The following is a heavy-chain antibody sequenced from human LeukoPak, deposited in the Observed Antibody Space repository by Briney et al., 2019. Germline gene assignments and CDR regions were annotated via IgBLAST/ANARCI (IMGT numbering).Heavy chain of an antibody. CDR2: ISAYNGNT. D-gene: IGHD2-2*01. V-gene: IGHV1-18*01. Sequence: GASVKVSCKASGYTFTSYGISWVRQAPGQGLEWMGWISAYNGNTNYAQKLQGRVTMTTDTSTSTAYMELRSLRSDDTAVYYCARDTIGYCSSTSCGLADYWGQGTLVTVSS. CDR3: ARDTIGYCSSTSCGLADY. J-gene: IGHJ4*02. CDR1: GYTFTSYG.